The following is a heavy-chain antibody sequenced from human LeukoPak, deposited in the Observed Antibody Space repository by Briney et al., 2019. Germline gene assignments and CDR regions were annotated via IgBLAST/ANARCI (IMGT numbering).Heavy chain of an antibody. CDR2: IYHSGST. J-gene: IGHJ3*02. CDR1: GYSLSSGYY. CDR3: ASNLVPAVLQAFGI. Sequence: PSETLSLTCAVSGYSLSSGYYWGWIRQPPGKGLGGIGGIYHSGSTYYTPSLKSRVTLSVDTSKNKFSLKLSSVTAADTAVYYCASNLVPAVLQAFGIWGQGTMVTVSS. V-gene: IGHV4-38-2*01. D-gene: IGHD2-2*01.